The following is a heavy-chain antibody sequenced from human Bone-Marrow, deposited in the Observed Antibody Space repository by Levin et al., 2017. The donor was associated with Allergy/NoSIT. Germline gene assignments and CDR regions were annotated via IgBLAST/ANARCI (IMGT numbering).Heavy chain of an antibody. V-gene: IGHV3-53*01. CDR3: ARGGVNDAFDI. Sequence: TGESLKISCAASSFTVSSTYMSWVRQAPGKGLECVSVIYSGGSTYYADSVKGRFTISRDNSKNTLSLQMNSLRADDTALYYCARGGVNDAFDIWGQGTMVTVSS. CDR2: IYSGGST. J-gene: IGHJ3*02. CDR1: SFTVSSTY.